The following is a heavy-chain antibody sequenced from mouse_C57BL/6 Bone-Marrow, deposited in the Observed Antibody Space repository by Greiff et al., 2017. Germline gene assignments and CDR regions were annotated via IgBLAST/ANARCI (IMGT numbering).Heavy chain of an antibody. J-gene: IGHJ1*03. CDR2: IRNKANGYTT. CDR1: GLTFTDYK. CDR3: ARYNGYYPYWYFDV. D-gene: IGHD2-3*01. Sequence: EVQLVESGGGLVQPGGSLSLSCAPSGLTFTDYKMSGCGQPPGKALEGWGFIRNKANGYTTEYSASVKGRFTISRDNSQSILYLQMNALRAEDSATYYCARYNGYYPYWYFDVWGTGTTVTVSS. V-gene: IGHV7-3*01.